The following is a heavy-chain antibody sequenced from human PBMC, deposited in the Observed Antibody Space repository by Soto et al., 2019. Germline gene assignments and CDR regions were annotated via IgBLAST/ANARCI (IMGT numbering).Heavy chain of an antibody. V-gene: IGHV1-18*01. Sequence: ASVKVSCKASGYTFTSYGISWVRQAPGQGLEWMGWISAYNGNTNYAQKQQGRVTMTTDTSTSTANMELRSPRFDDTAVYYWARQGFEEYDFDYWGQGTLVTVSS. CDR3: ARQGFEEYDFDY. CDR1: GYTFTSYG. CDR2: ISAYNGNT. D-gene: IGHD3-3*01. J-gene: IGHJ4*02.